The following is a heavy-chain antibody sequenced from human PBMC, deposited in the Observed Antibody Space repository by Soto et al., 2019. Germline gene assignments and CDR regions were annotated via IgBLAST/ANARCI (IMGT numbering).Heavy chain of an antibody. Sequence: QVQLVESGGGVVQPGRSLRLSCAASGFTFSSYAMHWVRQAPGKGLEWVAYISYDGSNKYYADYVKGRFTISRDNSKNTLYLQMNSLRAEDTAVYYCARGDLWFGESPFRTYYGMDVWGQGTTVTVSS. D-gene: IGHD3-10*01. CDR1: GFTFSSYA. V-gene: IGHV3-30-3*01. CDR2: ISYDGSNK. J-gene: IGHJ6*02. CDR3: ARGDLWFGESPFRTYYGMDV.